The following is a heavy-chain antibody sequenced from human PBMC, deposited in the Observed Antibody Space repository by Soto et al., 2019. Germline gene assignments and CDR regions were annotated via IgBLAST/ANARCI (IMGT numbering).Heavy chain of an antibody. D-gene: IGHD1-26*01. J-gene: IGHJ1*01. CDR2: MSDSGDVI. Sequence: EVQSLGSGGGLVQPGGSLTLSCTASGFMFKDYAMTWVRQGPGKGLEWVSTMSDSGDVIYYRDSVKGRFTMSRDISKRTLYLQMNGLRAEDTAMYYCAKKLYSGTYYDLESWGPGTLVTVSS. CDR1: GFMFKDYA. V-gene: IGHV3-23*01. CDR3: AKKLYSGTYYDLES.